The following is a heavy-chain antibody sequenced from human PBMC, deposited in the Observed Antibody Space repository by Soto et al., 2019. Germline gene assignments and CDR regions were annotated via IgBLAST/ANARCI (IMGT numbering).Heavy chain of an antibody. CDR3: ARGLEPDYYDSSDYYYFWH. J-gene: IGHJ4*02. CDR2: ISAYNGNT. D-gene: IGHD3-22*01. Sequence: ASVKVSCKASGYTFTSYGISWVRQAPGQGLEWMGWISAYNGNTNYAQKLQGRVTMTTDTSTSTAYMELRSLRSDDTAVYYCARGLEPDYYDSSDYYYFWHWGQETLVTVSS. V-gene: IGHV1-18*01. CDR1: GYTFTSYG.